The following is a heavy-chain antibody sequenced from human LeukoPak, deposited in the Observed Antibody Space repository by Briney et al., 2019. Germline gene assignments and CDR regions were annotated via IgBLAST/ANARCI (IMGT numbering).Heavy chain of an antibody. Sequence: SETLSLTCTVSGGSINYYYWSWIRKPPGKGLEYIGYIYSSGSTNYNPSLKSRVTMSVDTSKNQFSLKLSSVTAADTAVYYCSRDSRYSDTSGYYYSHYYMDVWGKGTTVTVSS. D-gene: IGHD3-22*01. CDR3: SRDSRYSDTSGYYYSHYYMDV. V-gene: IGHV4-59*01. CDR2: IYSSGST. CDR1: GGSINYYY. J-gene: IGHJ6*03.